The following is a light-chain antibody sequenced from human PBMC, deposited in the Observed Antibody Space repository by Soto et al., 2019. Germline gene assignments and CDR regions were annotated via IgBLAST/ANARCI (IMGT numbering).Light chain of an antibody. J-gene: IGKJ1*01. CDR3: QHYSTYWWT. Sequence: DIQMTQSPSTLSASVGDRVTITCRASQSISSWLAWYQQKPGKAPKLPIFKASSLQSGVPSRFSGRGSGTEFALTISSLQPDDFATYFCQHYSTYWWTFGQGTKVEIK. CDR1: QSISSW. CDR2: KAS. V-gene: IGKV1-5*03.